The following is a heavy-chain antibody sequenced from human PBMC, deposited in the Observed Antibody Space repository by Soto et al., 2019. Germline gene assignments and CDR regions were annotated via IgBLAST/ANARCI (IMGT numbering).Heavy chain of an antibody. J-gene: IGHJ3*02. CDR2: IKQDGSEK. CDR1: GFTFSSYW. D-gene: IGHD3-9*01. CDR3: SSPYYDILTGTRSDAFDI. V-gene: IGHV3-7*01. Sequence: GGSLRLSCAASGFTFSSYWMSWVRQAPGKGLEWVANIKQDGSEKYYVDSVKGRFTISRDNAKNSLYLQMNSLRAEDTAVYYCSSPYYDILTGTRSDAFDIWGQGTMVTVSS.